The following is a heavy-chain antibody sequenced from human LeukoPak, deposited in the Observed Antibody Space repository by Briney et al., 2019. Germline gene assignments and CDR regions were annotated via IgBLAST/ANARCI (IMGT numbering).Heavy chain of an antibody. V-gene: IGHV3-7*01. D-gene: IGHD2-15*01. CDR2: IKQDGSEK. Sequence: GGSLRLSCAASGFTFSSYWMSWVRQAPGKGLEWVANIKQDGSEKYYVDSVKGRFTISRDNAKNSLYLQMNSLRAEDTAVYYRARGAAVRRMDYWGQGTLVTVSS. J-gene: IGHJ4*02. CDR3: ARGAAVRRMDY. CDR1: GFTFSSYW.